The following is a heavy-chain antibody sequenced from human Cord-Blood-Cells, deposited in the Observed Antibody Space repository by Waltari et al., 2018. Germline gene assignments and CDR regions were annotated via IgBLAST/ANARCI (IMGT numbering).Heavy chain of an antibody. J-gene: IGHJ4*02. CDR1: GASFSGHY. Sequence: QVQLQQWGAGLLKPSETLSPTCAVYGASFSGHYRSWLRQPPGKGLEWIGEINHSGSTNYNPSLKSRVTISVDTSKNQFSLKLSSVTAADTAVYYCAREGGLAAAGTDYWGQGTLVTVSS. V-gene: IGHV4-34*01. D-gene: IGHD6-13*01. CDR3: AREGGLAAAGTDY. CDR2: INHSGST.